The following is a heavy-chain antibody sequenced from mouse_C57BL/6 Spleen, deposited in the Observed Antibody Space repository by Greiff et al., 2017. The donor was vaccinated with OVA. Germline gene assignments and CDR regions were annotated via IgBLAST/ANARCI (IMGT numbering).Heavy chain of an antibody. CDR2: IDPSDSYT. V-gene: IGHV1-50*01. Sequence: VQLQQSGAELVKPGASVKLSCKASGYTFTSYWMQWVKQRPGQGLEWIGEIDPSDSYTNYNQKFKGKATLTVDTSSSTAYMQLSSLTSEDSAVYYCARGYMYYGSSWYFDVWGTGTTVTVSS. D-gene: IGHD1-1*01. CDR1: GYTFTSYW. J-gene: IGHJ1*03. CDR3: ARGYMYYGSSWYFDV.